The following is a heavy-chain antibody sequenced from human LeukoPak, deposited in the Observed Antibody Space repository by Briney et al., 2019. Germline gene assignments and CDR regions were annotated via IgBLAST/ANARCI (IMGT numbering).Heavy chain of an antibody. Sequence: TSETLSLTCTVSGGSISSHYWSWIRQPPGKGLEWIGYIYYSGSTNYNPSLKSRVTISVDTSKNQFSLKLSSETAADTAVYYCARGDYGDYSFDYWGQGTLVTVSS. CDR2: IYYSGST. CDR3: ARGDYGDYSFDY. V-gene: IGHV4-59*11. CDR1: GGSISSHY. D-gene: IGHD4-17*01. J-gene: IGHJ4*02.